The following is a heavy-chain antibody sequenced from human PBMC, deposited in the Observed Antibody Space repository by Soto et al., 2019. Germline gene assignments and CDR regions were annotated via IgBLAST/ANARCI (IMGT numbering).Heavy chain of an antibody. D-gene: IGHD6-19*01. CDR1: GYTFTRHG. V-gene: IGHV1-18*01. CDR3: VREGRIVWLGIVN. J-gene: IGHJ4*02. Sequence: QVQLVQSGPEVKKPGASVKVSCTASGYTFTRHGFSWVRQAPGQGLEWMGWISTYNVNTHYAQKFQGRVTMTADTSASTVYMELTSLRPDDTVIYFCVREGRIVWLGIVNGGQGTLVTVSS. CDR2: ISTYNVNT.